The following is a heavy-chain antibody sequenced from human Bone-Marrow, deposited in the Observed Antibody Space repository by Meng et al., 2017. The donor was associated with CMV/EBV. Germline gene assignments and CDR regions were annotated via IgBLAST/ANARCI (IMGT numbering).Heavy chain of an antibody. V-gene: IGHV3-74*01. Sequence: GGSLRLSCAASGFPFSGYWMHWVRQAPGKGLVWVSRINSDGSSTSYADSVKGRFTISRDNSKNTLYLQMNSLRAEDTAVYYCARDLTIFGGGYWGQGTLVTVSS. D-gene: IGHD3-3*01. J-gene: IGHJ4*02. CDR2: INSDGSST. CDR3: ARDLTIFGGGY. CDR1: GFPFSGYW.